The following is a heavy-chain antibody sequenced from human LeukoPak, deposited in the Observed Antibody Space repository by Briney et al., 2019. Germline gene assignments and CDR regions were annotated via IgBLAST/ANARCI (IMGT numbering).Heavy chain of an antibody. V-gene: IGHV4-59*01. CDR3: ARDRYGGSYSDAFDI. Sequence: PSETLSLTCTVSGGSISSYYWSWIRQPPGKGLEWIGYIYYSGSTNYNPSLKSRVTISVDTSKNQFSLKLSSVTAADTAVYYCARDRYGGSYSDAFDIWGQGTMVTVSS. CDR2: IYYSGST. J-gene: IGHJ3*02. D-gene: IGHD1-26*01. CDR1: GGSISSYY.